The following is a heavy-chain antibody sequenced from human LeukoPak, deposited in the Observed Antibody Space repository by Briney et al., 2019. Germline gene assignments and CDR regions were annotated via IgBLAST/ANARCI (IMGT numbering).Heavy chain of an antibody. V-gene: IGHV3-48*03. J-gene: IGHJ4*02. Sequence: GGSLRLSCAASGFTFSSYEMNWVRQAPGKGLEWVSYISSSGSIIYYADFVKGRFTISRDNAKNSLYLQMNSLRAEDTAVYYCARDPVGATIPDCWGQGALVTVSS. D-gene: IGHD1-26*01. CDR2: ISSSGSII. CDR3: ARDPVGATIPDC. CDR1: GFTFSSYE.